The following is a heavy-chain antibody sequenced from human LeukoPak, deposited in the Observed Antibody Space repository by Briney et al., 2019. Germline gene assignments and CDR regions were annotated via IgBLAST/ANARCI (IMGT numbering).Heavy chain of an antibody. J-gene: IGHJ6*02. D-gene: IGHD4-17*01. Sequence: GESLRISCKGSGYSFTSYWIGWVRQMPGKGLEWMGRIDPSDSYTNYSPSFQGHVTISADKSISTAYLQWSSLKASDTAMYYCARHAKTTVTTFYYYYGMDVWGQGTTVTVSS. CDR3: ARHAKTTVTTFYYYYGMDV. CDR2: IDPSDSYT. CDR1: GYSFTSYW. V-gene: IGHV5-10-1*01.